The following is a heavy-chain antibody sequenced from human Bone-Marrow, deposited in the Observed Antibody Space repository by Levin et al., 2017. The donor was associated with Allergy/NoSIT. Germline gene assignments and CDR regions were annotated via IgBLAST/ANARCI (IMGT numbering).Heavy chain of an antibody. Sequence: GESLKISCAASGFTFSTYAMNWVRQAPGQGLEWGSSVSDGGEYTFYADSVKGRFTISRDNSKNTLYLQMNSLRAEDTALYYCAKDDGTAYYSFDSWGQGTLVTVS. CDR3: AKDDGTAYYSFDS. CDR2: VSDGGEYT. J-gene: IGHJ4*02. D-gene: IGHD1-26*01. CDR1: GFTFSTYA. V-gene: IGHV3-23*01.